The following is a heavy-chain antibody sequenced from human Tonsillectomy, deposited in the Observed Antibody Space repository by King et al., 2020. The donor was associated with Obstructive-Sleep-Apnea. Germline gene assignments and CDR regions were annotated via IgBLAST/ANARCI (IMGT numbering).Heavy chain of an antibody. CDR2: ISYDGSNN. V-gene: IGHV3-30*04. D-gene: IGHD5-18*01. J-gene: IGHJ4*02. CDR3: ARVPLGYGYFDY. Sequence: VQLVESGGGVVQPGRSLRLSYAASGFTFSSYAMHWVRQAPGKGLEWGAVISYDGSNNYYADSVKCRFTISRDNSKNTLYLQMNSLRAEDTAVYYCARVPLGYGYFDYWGQGTLVTVSS. CDR1: GFTFSSYA.